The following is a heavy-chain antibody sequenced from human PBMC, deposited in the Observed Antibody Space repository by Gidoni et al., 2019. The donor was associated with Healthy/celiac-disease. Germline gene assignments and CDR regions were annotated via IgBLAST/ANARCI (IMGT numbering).Heavy chain of an antibody. CDR1: GFSFSSYA. D-gene: IGHD2-15*01. CDR3: AKDVTVVVVAATD. CDR2: ISGSGGST. J-gene: IGHJ4*02. Sequence: EVQLLESGGGLVQSGGSLRLFCAASGFSFSSYAMRWVSQPPGKGLEWVSAISGSGGSTYYADSVKGRFTISRDNSKNTLYLQMNSLRAEDTAVYYCAKDVTVVVVAATDWGQGTLVTVSS. V-gene: IGHV3-23*01.